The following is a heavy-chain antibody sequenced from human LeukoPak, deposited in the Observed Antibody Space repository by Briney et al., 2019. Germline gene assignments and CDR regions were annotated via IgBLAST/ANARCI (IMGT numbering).Heavy chain of an antibody. D-gene: IGHD4-17*01. CDR2: IYHSGST. Sequence: SGTLSLTCAVSGGSISSSNWWSWVRQPPGKGLEWIGEIYHSGSTNYNPSLKSRVTISVDKSKNQFSLKLSSVTAADTAVYYCASVNDYGDPLPRYMDVWGKGTTVTISS. CDR1: GGSISSSNW. V-gene: IGHV4-4*02. CDR3: ASVNDYGDPLPRYMDV. J-gene: IGHJ6*03.